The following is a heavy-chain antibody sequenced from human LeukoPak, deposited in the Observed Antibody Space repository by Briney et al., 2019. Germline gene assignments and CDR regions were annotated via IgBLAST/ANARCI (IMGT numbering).Heavy chain of an antibody. CDR2: ISSSSSTI. CDR3: ARWDTAMEGYFDY. V-gene: IGHV3-48*01. Sequence: PGGSPRLSCAASGFTFSSYSMNWVRQAPGKGLEWVSYISSSSSTIYYADSVKGRFTISRDNAKNSLYLQMNSLRAEDTAVYYCARWDTAMEGYFDYWGQGTLVTVSS. CDR1: GFTFSSYS. J-gene: IGHJ4*02. D-gene: IGHD5-18*01.